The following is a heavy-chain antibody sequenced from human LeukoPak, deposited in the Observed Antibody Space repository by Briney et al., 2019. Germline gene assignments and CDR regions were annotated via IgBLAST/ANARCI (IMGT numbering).Heavy chain of an antibody. CDR1: GYIFTSYW. Sequence: GESLQISCKGSGYIFTSYWIGWVRQLPGKGLEWMGIIYPGDSDTRYSPSFQGQVTISADKSISTAYLQWSSLKASDTAMYYCARHTKWQQLADYWGQGTLVTVSS. CDR2: IYPGDSDT. J-gene: IGHJ4*02. V-gene: IGHV5-51*01. CDR3: ARHTKWQQLADY. D-gene: IGHD6-13*01.